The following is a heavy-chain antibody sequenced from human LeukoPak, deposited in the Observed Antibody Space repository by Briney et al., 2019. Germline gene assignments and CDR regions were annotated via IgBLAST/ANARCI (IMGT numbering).Heavy chain of an antibody. Sequence: GGSLRLSCATSGFAFNGFSMHWVRQAPGKGLEWVAIISYDGSTKSYADSVKGRFTISGDNSKNTVYLQMNSLKTEDTAVYYCARDWWGYSSSWGLFDYWGQGTLVTVSS. V-gene: IGHV3-30-3*01. D-gene: IGHD6-13*01. J-gene: IGHJ4*02. CDR3: ARDWWGYSSSWGLFDY. CDR1: GFAFNGFS. CDR2: ISYDGSTK.